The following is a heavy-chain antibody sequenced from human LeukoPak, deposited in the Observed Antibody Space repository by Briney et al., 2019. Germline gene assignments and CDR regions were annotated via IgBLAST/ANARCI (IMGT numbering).Heavy chain of an antibody. CDR3: ARVFLYYDILTGYYGSWYFDY. D-gene: IGHD3-9*01. CDR2: ISAYNGNT. V-gene: IGHV1-18*01. Sequence: ASVKVSCKASGGTFSSYAISWVRQAPGQGLEWMGWISAYNGNTNYAQKLQGRVTMTTDTSTSTAYMELRSLRSDDTAVYYCARVFLYYDILTGYYGSWYFDYWGQGTLVTVSS. CDR1: GGTFSSYA. J-gene: IGHJ4*02.